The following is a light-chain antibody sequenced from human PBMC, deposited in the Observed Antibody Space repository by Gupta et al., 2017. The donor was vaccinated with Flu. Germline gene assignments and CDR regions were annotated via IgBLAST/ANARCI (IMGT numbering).Light chain of an antibody. J-gene: IGLJ3*02. CDR3: AAWADSLRVCV. Sequence: QSVLTQPPSASGTPGQRVTISCSGSSSNIGSNYVYWYQQLPGTAPKLLIYRNNQRPSGVTDRFSGSKSGTSASLAISGLRSEDEADYYWAAWADSLRVCVFGGGTKMTVL. V-gene: IGLV1-47*01. CDR1: SSNIGSNY. CDR2: RNN.